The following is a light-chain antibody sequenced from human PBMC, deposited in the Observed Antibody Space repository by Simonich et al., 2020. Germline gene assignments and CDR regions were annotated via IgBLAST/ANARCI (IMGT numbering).Light chain of an antibody. Sequence: DIVMTQSPDSLAVSLVERATINCKSTQSVLYSSNNKTYFAWYQQKPGQPPKLLIYWAATRESGVPDRFSGSGSGTDFTLTISRLQAEDVAVYYCQQYYSTPYTFGQGTKLEIK. CDR2: WAA. CDR1: QSVLYSSNNKTY. CDR3: QQYYSTPYT. V-gene: IGKV4-1*01. J-gene: IGKJ2*01.